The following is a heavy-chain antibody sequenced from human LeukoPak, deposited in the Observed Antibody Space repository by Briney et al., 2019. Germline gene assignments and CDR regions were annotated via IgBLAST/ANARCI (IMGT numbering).Heavy chain of an antibody. D-gene: IGHD6-25*01. CDR1: GFTLDDYG. CDR3: AKNSGYSWQYFFDY. J-gene: IGHJ4*02. CDR2: ISGGGGPT. V-gene: IGHV3-23*01. Sequence: GGSLRLSCAASGFTLDDYGMSWVRQAPGKGLEWVSAISGGGGPTYYADSVKGRFTISRDNSKNTLYLQMNSLRAEDAAVYFCAKNSGYSWQYFFDYWGQGTLVTVSS.